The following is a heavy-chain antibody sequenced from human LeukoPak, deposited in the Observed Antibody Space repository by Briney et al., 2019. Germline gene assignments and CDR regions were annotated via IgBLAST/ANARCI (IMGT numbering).Heavy chain of an antibody. CDR3: ASNYGGNSYLNFG. J-gene: IGHJ4*02. CDR2: INSDGSST. Sequence: PGGSLRLSCAASGFTFSSYWMHWVRQAPGKGLVWVSRINSDGSSTSYADSVKGRFTISRDNAKNTLYLQMNSLRAEETAVYSCASNYGGNSYLNFGGGQGTLVTVSS. V-gene: IGHV3-74*01. D-gene: IGHD4-23*01. CDR1: GFTFSSYW.